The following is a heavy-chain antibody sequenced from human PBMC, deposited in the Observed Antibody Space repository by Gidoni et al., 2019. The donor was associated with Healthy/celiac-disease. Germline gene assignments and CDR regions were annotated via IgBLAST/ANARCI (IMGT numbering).Heavy chain of an antibody. CDR3: AKDLVRYYGSGSYYLDY. Sequence: QVQLVESGGGVVQPGRSLRLSCAASGFTFSSYGMHWVRQAPGKGLEWVAVISYDGSNKYYADSVKGRFTISRDNSKNTLYLQMNSLRAEDTAVYYCAKDLVRYYGSGSYYLDYWGQGTLVTVSS. D-gene: IGHD3-10*01. V-gene: IGHV3-30*18. J-gene: IGHJ4*02. CDR2: ISYDGSNK. CDR1: GFTFSSYG.